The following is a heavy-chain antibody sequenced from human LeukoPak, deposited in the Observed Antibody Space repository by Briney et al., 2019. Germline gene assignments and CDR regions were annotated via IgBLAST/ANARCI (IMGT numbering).Heavy chain of an antibody. CDR1: GFTFSSYW. D-gene: IGHD3-22*01. CDR3: VRDSTYYGNWSGP. CDR2: IKNDGSSV. Sequence: GGSLRLSCAASGFTFSSYWMHWVRQAPGKGLVWVSRIKNDGSSVSYADSVKGRFAISRDNAKDTLYLQMSSLRAEDTAVYYCVRDSTYYGNWSGPWGQGTLVTVSS. J-gene: IGHJ5*02. V-gene: IGHV3-74*01.